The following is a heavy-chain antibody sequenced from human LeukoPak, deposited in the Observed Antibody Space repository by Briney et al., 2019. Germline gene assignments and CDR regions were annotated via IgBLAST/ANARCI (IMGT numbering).Heavy chain of an antibody. D-gene: IGHD5-24*01. Sequence: PGGSLRLSCAASGFTVSSNYMSWVRQAPGKGLEWVSVIYSGGSTYYADSVKGRFTISRDNSKNTLYLQMNSLRAEDTAVYYCARGMATGGYYYYYYMDVWGKGTTVTISS. CDR3: ARGMATGGYYYYYYMDV. V-gene: IGHV3-53*01. J-gene: IGHJ6*03. CDR1: GFTVSSNY. CDR2: IYSGGST.